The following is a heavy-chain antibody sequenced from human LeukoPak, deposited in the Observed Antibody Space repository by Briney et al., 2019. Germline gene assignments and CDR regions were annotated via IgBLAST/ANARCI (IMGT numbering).Heavy chain of an antibody. Sequence: PGGSLRLSCAASGFTFSSYAMSWVRQAPGKGLEWISYIFSSGSSMYYADSVRGRITISRDNAKNSLYLQINSLRAEDTAVYYCAKSTVVNHFDYWGQGTLVTVSS. D-gene: IGHD2-15*01. J-gene: IGHJ4*02. CDR2: IFSSGSSM. V-gene: IGHV3-48*04. CDR3: AKSTVVNHFDY. CDR1: GFTFSSYA.